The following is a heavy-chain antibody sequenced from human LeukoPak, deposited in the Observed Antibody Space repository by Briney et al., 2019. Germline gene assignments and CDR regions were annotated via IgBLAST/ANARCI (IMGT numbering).Heavy chain of an antibody. CDR2: ISSSSSYT. J-gene: IGHJ4*02. CDR1: GFTFSDYY. V-gene: IGHV3-11*03. Sequence: KSGGSLRLSGAASGFTFSDYYMSWIRQAPGKGLEWGSYISSSSSYTNYADSVKGRFTISRDNAKNSLYLQMNSLRAEDTAVYYCARSTTYYDSSGNDYWGQGTLVTVSS. D-gene: IGHD3-22*01. CDR3: ARSTTYYDSSGNDY.